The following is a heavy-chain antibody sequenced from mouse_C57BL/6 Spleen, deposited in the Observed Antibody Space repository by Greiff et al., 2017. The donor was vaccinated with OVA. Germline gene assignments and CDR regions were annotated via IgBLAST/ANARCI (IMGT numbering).Heavy chain of an antibody. V-gene: IGHV1-82*01. CDR1: GYAFSSSW. D-gene: IGHD2-2*01. CDR3: ARPHLLWLGYYAMDY. J-gene: IGHJ4*01. Sequence: QVQLKESGPELVKPGASVKISCKASGYAFSSSWMNWVKQRTGKGLEWIGRIYPGDGDTNYNGKFKGKATLTADKSSSTAYMQLSSLTSEDSAVYFCARPHLLWLGYYAMDYWGQGTSVTVSS. CDR2: IYPGDGDT.